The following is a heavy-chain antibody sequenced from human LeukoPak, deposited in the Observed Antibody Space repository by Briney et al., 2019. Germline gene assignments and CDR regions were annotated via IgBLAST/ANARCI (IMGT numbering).Heavy chain of an antibody. CDR2: ISRSSSYI. J-gene: IGHJ4*02. Sequence: GGSLRLSCAASGFTFSDYTLNWVRQAPGKGLEWVSSISRSSSYIYYADSVKGRFTISRDNAKNSLYLQMNSLRAEDTAVYYCARDTPPLVGATDYWGQGTLVTVSS. V-gene: IGHV3-21*01. CDR3: ARDTPPLVGATDY. CDR1: GFTFSDYT. D-gene: IGHD1-26*01.